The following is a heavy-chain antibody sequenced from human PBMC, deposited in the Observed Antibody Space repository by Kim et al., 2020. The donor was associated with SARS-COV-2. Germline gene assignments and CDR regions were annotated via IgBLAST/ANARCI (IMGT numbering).Heavy chain of an antibody. D-gene: IGHD3-10*01. CDR1: GGSFSSYF. Sequence: SETLSLTCTVSGGSFSSYFWNWFRQPPGKGLEWIGYIYYSGNTNYNPSLKSRVTISIDTSNNQFSLKVSSVTAADTAIYYCARGDSTMFRGVLPSWFDP. J-gene: IGHJ5*02. V-gene: IGHV4-59*13. CDR2: IYYSGNT. CDR3: ARGDSTMFRGVLPSWFDP.